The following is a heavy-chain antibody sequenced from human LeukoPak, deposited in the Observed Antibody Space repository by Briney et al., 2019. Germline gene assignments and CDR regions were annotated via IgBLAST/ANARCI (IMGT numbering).Heavy chain of an antibody. CDR3: ARGPSPHNWFDP. CDR1: GGSISSGGYS. D-gene: IGHD6-6*01. J-gene: IGHJ5*02. CDR2: IYHSGST. V-gene: IGHV4-30-2*01. Sequence: SETLSLTCAVSGGSISSGGYSWSWIRQPPGKGLEWIGYIYHSGSTYYNPSLKSRVTISVDRSKNQFSLKLSSVTAADTAVYYCARGPSPHNWFDPWGQGTLVTVSS.